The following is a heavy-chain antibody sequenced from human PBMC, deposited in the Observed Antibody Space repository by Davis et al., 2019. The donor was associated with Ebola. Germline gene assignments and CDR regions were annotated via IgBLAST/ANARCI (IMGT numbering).Heavy chain of an antibody. CDR3: AKHSNRYYYYYAMDV. D-gene: IGHD6-13*01. J-gene: IGHJ6*02. V-gene: IGHV3-23*01. CDR1: GLTFSSYA. CDR2: ISGSGGNT. Sequence: PGGSLRLSCAASGLTFSSYAMSWVRQAPGKGLEWVSAISGSGGNTYYADSVKGRFTISRDNSKNTLYLQMNSLRAEDTAVYYCAKHSNRYYYYYAMDVWGQGTTVTVSS.